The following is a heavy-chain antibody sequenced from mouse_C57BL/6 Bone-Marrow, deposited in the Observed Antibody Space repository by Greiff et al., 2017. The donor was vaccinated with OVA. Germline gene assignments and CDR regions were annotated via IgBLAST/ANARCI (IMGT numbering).Heavy chain of an antibody. CDR2: IYPGDGDT. CDR1: GYAFSSYW. V-gene: IGHV1-80*01. Sequence: QVHVKQSGAELVKPGASVEISCKASGYAFSSYWMNWVKQRPGKGLEWIGQIYPGDGDTNYNGKFKGKATLTADKSSSTAYMQLSSLASVDSSVYFRARGYFWGQGTTLTVSS. J-gene: IGHJ2*01. CDR3: ARGYF.